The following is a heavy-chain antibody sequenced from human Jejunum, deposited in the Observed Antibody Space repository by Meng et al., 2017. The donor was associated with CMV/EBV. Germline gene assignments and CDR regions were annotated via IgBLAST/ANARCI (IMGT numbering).Heavy chain of an antibody. CDR1: FMFSLYP. CDR3: ARDRTSVVSPAALLF. D-gene: IGHD2-2*01. J-gene: IGHJ4*02. CDR2: ISYDGGNT. V-gene: IGHV3-30-3*01. Sequence: FMFSLYPMQWVSQAPGKGLEWVAVISYDGGNTYYADSVKDRFTISRDNSNNTLFLQMNNLRPEDTAVYYCARDRTSVVSPAALLFWGQGTLVTVSS.